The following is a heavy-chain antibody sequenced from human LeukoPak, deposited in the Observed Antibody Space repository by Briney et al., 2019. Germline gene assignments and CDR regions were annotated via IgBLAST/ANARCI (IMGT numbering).Heavy chain of an antibody. CDR1: GYSISSVYY. D-gene: IGHD3-9*01. J-gene: IGHJ4*02. V-gene: IGHV4-38-2*02. Sequence: SSETLSLTCTVSGYSISSVYYWGWIRQPPGKGLEWIGSIYHSGSTYYNPSLKSRVTISVDTSKNQFSLKLSSVTAADTAVYYCARETYDILTGYYPFLDYWGQGTLVTVSS. CDR2: IYHSGST. CDR3: ARETYDILTGYYPFLDY.